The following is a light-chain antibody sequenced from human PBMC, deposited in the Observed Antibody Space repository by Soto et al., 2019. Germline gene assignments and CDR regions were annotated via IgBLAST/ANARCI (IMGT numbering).Light chain of an antibody. CDR2: GAS. Sequence: TVLTQSPGTLSLSPGERATLSCRASQSVSSSYLAWYQRKPGQAPRLLIYGASSRATGIPDRFSGGGSGTDFTLTISRLEPEDFAVYYCQQYHNSPPTFGQGTKVDI. V-gene: IGKV3-20*01. CDR1: QSVSSSY. J-gene: IGKJ1*01. CDR3: QQYHNSPPT.